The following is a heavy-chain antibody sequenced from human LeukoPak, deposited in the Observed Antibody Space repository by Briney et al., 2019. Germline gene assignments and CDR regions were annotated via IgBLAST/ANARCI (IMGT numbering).Heavy chain of an antibody. CDR1: GYTFTSYG. J-gene: IGHJ6*02. CDR2: IIPIFGTA. D-gene: IGHD6-19*01. CDR3: AKDLIAVAGPYYYYGMDV. Sequence: ASVKVSCKASGYTFTSYGISWVRQAPGQGLEWMGGIIPIFGTANYAQKFQGRVTITTDESTSTAYMELSSLRAEDTAVYYCAKDLIAVAGPYYYYGMDVWGQGTTVTVSS. V-gene: IGHV1-69*05.